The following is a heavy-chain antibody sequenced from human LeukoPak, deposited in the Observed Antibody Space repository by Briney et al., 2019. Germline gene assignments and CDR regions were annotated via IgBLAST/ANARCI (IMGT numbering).Heavy chain of an antibody. CDR2: ISYDGNNK. CDR3: ARDRDVYFYYYGMDV. V-gene: IGHV3-30*03. J-gene: IGHJ6*02. CDR1: GFTFSSYW. D-gene: IGHD3-16*01. Sequence: GGSLRLSCAASGFTFSSYWTTWVRQAPGKGLEWVAVISYDGNNKYYADSVKGRFTISRDNSKNTLYLQMNNLRAEDTAVYYCARDRDVYFYYYGMDVWGQGTTVTVS.